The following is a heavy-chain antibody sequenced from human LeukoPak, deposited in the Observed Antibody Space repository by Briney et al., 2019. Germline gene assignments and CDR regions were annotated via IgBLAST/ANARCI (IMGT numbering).Heavy chain of an antibody. J-gene: IGHJ4*02. CDR3: AKDLYSSSY. V-gene: IGHV3-9*01. Sequence: GRSLRLSCAASGFTFDDYAMHWVQQAPGKGLEWVSGISWNSGSIGYADSVKGRFTISRDNAKNSLYLQMNSLRAEDTALYYCAKDLYSSSYWGQGTLVTVSS. CDR2: ISWNSGSI. CDR1: GFTFDDYA. D-gene: IGHD6-6*01.